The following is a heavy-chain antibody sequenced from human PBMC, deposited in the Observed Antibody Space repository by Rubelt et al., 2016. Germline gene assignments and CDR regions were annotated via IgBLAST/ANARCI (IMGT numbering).Heavy chain of an antibody. D-gene: IGHD6-19*01. CDR2: ISAYNGNT. CDR1: GYTFTSYG. V-gene: IGHV1-18*01. Sequence: QVQLVQSGAEVKKPGASVKVSCKASGYTFTSYGISWVRQAPGQGLEWMGWISAYNGNTNYEQKLQGRVTMTTDTLTGTAYMELSNLSSDETAVYYCARDGDSTGDYWGQGTLSSSPQ. CDR3: ARDGDSTGDY. J-gene: IGHJ4*02.